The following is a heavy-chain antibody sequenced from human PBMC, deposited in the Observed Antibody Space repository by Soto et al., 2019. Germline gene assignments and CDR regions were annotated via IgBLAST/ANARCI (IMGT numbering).Heavy chain of an antibody. V-gene: IGHV3-9*01. Sequence: GGSLRLSCAASGFTFDDYAMHWVRQAPGKGLEWVSGISWNSGSIGYADSVKGRFTISRDNAKNSLYLQMNSLRAEDTALYYCAKALSRKDDAFDIWGQGTMVTVSS. CDR2: ISWNSGSI. CDR3: AKALSRKDDAFDI. CDR1: GFTFDDYA. J-gene: IGHJ3*02.